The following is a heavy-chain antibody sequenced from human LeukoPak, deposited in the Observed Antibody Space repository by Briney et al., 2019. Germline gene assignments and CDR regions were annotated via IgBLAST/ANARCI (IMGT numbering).Heavy chain of an antibody. CDR2: ISPNSGGT. V-gene: IGHV1-2*02. J-gene: IGHJ4*02. Sequence: ASVKVSCKASGYTFTGYYMHWVRQAPGQGLEWMGWISPNSGGTNYAQKFQGRVTMTRDTSISTAYMELSSLRSDDTAVYYCARASIVGALGGGYWGQGTLVTVSS. D-gene: IGHD1-26*01. CDR3: ARASIVGALGGGY. CDR1: GYTFTGYY.